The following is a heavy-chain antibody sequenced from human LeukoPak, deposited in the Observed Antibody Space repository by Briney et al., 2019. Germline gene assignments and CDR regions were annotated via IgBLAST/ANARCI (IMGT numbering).Heavy chain of an antibody. Sequence: ASVKVSCKASGYTFTSYAMNWVRQAPGQGLEWMGWINTNTGNPTYAQGFTGRFVFSLDTSVSTAYLQISSLKAEDTAVHYCARESQGRITISPDAFDIWGQGTMVTVSS. CDR2: INTNTGNP. CDR3: ARESQGRITISPDAFDI. V-gene: IGHV7-4-1*02. CDR1: GYTFTSYA. J-gene: IGHJ3*02. D-gene: IGHD3-3*01.